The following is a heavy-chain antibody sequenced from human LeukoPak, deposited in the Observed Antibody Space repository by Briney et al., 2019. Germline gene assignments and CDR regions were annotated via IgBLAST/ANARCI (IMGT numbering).Heavy chain of an antibody. V-gene: IGHV3-48*02. CDR1: GFTFNIYS. Sequence: GGSLRLSCAASGFTFNIYSMNWVRQAPGRGLEWVSYIGHAGRIIYYADSEKGRFTISRDNAKNSLSLQMDSLRDEDTAVYYCARDRGYCNGDNCHRFFDSWAREPWSPSPQ. CDR3: ARDRGYCNGDNCHRFFDS. CDR2: IGHAGRII. J-gene: IGHJ4*02. D-gene: IGHD2/OR15-2a*01.